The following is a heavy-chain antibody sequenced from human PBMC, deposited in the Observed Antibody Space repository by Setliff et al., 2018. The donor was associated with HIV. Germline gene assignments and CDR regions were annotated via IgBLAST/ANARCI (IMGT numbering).Heavy chain of an antibody. CDR3: ARVLDPGIAVATHAFDI. CDR1: GYTFTSYG. J-gene: IGHJ3*02. Sequence: AASVKVSCKASGYTFTSYGVSWVRQAPGQGLEWMGWISAYNRNVNYSQKVQGRVTMTTDTSTSTAYMELKNLKSDDTAVYYCARVLDPGIAVATHAFDIWGQVTMVTVSS. D-gene: IGHD6-19*01. V-gene: IGHV1-18*01. CDR2: ISAYNRNV.